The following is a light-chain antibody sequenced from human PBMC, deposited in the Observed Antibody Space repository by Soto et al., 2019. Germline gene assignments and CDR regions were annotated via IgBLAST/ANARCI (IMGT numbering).Light chain of an antibody. CDR2: DAS. V-gene: IGKV3-11*01. J-gene: IGKJ1*01. Sequence: EIVLTQSPATLSLSPGERATLSCRASQSVSSYLAWYQQKPGQAPRLLIYDASNRATGIPARFSGSGSGPDFTHTISSLEPEDFAVYHCQRRRYWPPSFGQ. CDR3: QRRRYWPPS. CDR1: QSVSSY.